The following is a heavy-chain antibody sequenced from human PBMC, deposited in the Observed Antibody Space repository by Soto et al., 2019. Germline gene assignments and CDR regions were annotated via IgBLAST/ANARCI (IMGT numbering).Heavy chain of an antibody. V-gene: IGHV3-30-3*01. CDR3: ARDKSIAVATFDY. D-gene: IGHD6-19*01. J-gene: IGHJ4*02. CDR1: GFTFSSYA. Sequence: QVQLVESGGGVVQPGRSLRLSCAASGFTFSSYAMHWVRQAPGKGLEWVAVISYDGSNKYYADSVKGRFTISRDNSKNMLYLQMNSLRAEDTAVYYCARDKSIAVATFDYWGQGTLVTVSS. CDR2: ISYDGSNK.